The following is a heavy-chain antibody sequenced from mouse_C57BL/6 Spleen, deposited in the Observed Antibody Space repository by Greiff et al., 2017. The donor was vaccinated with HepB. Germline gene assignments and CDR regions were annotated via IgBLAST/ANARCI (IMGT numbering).Heavy chain of an antibody. CDR2: INYDGSST. J-gene: IGHJ4*01. CDR1: GFTFSDYY. Sequence: EVQLVESEGGLVQPGSSMKLSCTASGFTFSDYYMAWVRQVPEKGLEWVANINYDGSSTYYLDSLKSRFIISRDNAKNILYLQMSSLKSEDTATYYCARGYGNYGAMDYWGQGTSVTVSS. V-gene: IGHV5-16*01. D-gene: IGHD2-10*02. CDR3: ARGYGNYGAMDY.